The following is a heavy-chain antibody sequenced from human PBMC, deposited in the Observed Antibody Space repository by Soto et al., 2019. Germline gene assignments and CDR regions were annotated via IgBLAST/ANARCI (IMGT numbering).Heavy chain of an antibody. D-gene: IGHD3-3*01. V-gene: IGHV3-30*03. Sequence: PGGSLRLSCAASGFTFSSYGMHWVRQAPGKGLEWVAVISYDGSNKYYADSVKGRFTISRDNSKNTLYLQMNSLRAEDTAVYYCARALDFWSAYFDYWGQGSLVTAPQ. J-gene: IGHJ4*02. CDR2: ISYDGSNK. CDR3: ARALDFWSAYFDY. CDR1: GFTFSSYG.